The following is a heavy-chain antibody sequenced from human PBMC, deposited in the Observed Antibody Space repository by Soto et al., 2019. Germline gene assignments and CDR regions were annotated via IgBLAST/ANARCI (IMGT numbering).Heavy chain of an antibody. J-gene: IGHJ4*02. CDR3: ATPYSSSWYDY. CDR2: INSDGSST. Sequence: GGSLRLSCAASGFTFSSYWMHWVRQAPGKGLVWVSRINSDGSSTSYADSVKGRFTISRDNAKNTLYLQMNSLRAEDTAVYYCATPYSSSWYDYWGQGTLVTVSS. V-gene: IGHV3-74*01. CDR1: GFTFSSYW. D-gene: IGHD6-13*01.